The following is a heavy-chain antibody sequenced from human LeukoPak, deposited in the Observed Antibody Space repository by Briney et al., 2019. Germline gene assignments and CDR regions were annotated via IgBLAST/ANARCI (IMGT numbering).Heavy chain of an antibody. CDR1: GGSISSTSYY. D-gene: IGHD3-3*01. V-gene: IGHV4-61*01. Sequence: PSETLSLTCTVSGGSISSTSYYWSWIRQPPGKGLEWIGYIYYSGSTNYNPSLKSRVTISVDTSKNQFSLKLSSVTAADTAVYYCARGAYDLVNYWGQGTLVTVSS. CDR3: ARGAYDLVNY. J-gene: IGHJ4*02. CDR2: IYYSGST.